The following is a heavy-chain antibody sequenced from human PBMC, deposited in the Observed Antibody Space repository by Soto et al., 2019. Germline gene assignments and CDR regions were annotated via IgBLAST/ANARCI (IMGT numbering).Heavy chain of an antibody. V-gene: IGHV3-21*01. J-gene: IGHJ6*02. D-gene: IGHD2-8*01. CDR2: ISGPSIYI. CDR1: GFTFSGYS. Sequence: EVQLVESGGGLVKPGGSLRLSCVASGFTFSGYSINWVRQAQGKGLEWVSYISGPSIYIYYADSVKGRFTISRDNAKSAVYLQMNSLRAEDTAVYYCARGFRNGFNVWGQGTTVSVSS. CDR3: ARGFRNGFNV.